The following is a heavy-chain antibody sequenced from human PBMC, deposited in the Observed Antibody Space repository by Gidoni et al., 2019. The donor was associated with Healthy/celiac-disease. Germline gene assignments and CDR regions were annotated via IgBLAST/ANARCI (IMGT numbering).Heavy chain of an antibody. CDR2: MSGSGGST. J-gene: IGHJ4*02. CDR1: GFTFSSYA. V-gene: IGHV3-23*01. CDR3: AKDPGYYYDSSGYYFDY. Sequence: EVQLLESGGGLVQPGGSLRLSCAASGFTFSSYAMSWVRQAPGKGLEWVSAMSGSGGSTYYADSVKGRFTISRDNSKNTLYLQMNSLRAEDTAVYYCAKDPGYYYDSSGYYFDYWGQGTLVTVSS. D-gene: IGHD3-22*01.